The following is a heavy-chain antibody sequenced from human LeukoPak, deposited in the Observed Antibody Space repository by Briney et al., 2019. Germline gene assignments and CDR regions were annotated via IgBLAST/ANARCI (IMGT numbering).Heavy chain of an antibody. CDR1: GFTFDDYA. J-gene: IGHJ4*02. Sequence: GGSLRLSCAASGFTFDDYAMHWVRQAPGKGLEWVSGISWNSGYIGYEDSVKGRFTISRDNAKNSLYLQMNSLRAEDTALYYCAKGSYGSGSYVDYWGQGTLVTVSS. D-gene: IGHD3-10*01. CDR3: AKGSYGSGSYVDY. V-gene: IGHV3-9*01. CDR2: ISWNSGYI.